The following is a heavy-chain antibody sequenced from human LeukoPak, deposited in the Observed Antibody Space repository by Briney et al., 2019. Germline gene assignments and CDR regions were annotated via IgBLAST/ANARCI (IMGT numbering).Heavy chain of an antibody. J-gene: IGHJ4*02. D-gene: IGHD3-16*02. CDR1: GFTFSSYE. Sequence: PGGSLRLSCAASGFTFSSYEMNWVRQAPGKGLEWVSYISSSGSTIYYADSVKGRFTISRDNAKNSLYLQMNSLRAEDTAVYYCARTDRGDYVWGSYRRQNYFDYWGQRTLVTVSS. CDR3: ARTDRGDYVWGSYRRQNYFDY. V-gene: IGHV3-48*03. CDR2: ISSSGSTI.